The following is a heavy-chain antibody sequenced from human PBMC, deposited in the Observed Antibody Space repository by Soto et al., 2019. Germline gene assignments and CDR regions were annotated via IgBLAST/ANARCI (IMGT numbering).Heavy chain of an antibody. CDR2: FDPEDGET. CDR1: GYTLTELS. CDR3: ATALKQLLRAEYFQH. D-gene: IGHD6-13*01. J-gene: IGHJ1*01. V-gene: IGHV1-24*01. Sequence: ASVKVSCKVSGYTLTELSMHWVRQAPGKGLEWMGGFDPEDGETIYAQKFQGRVTMTEDTSTDTAYMELSSLRSEDTAVYYCATALKQLLRAEYFQHWGQGTLVTVSS.